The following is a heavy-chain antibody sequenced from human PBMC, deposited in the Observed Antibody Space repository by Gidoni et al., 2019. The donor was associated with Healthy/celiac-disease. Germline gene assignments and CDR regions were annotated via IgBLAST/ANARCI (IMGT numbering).Heavy chain of an antibody. CDR2: ISWNSGSI. Sequence: EVQLVESGGGLVQPGRSLRLSCAASGFTFDDYAMHWVRQAPGKGLEWVSGISWNSGSIGYADSVKGRFTISRDNAKNSLYLQMNSLRAEDTALYYCAKDLRGYSSNWFDPWGQGTLVTVSS. CDR3: AKDLRGYSSNWFDP. J-gene: IGHJ5*02. CDR1: GFTFDDYA. V-gene: IGHV3-9*01. D-gene: IGHD5-12*01.